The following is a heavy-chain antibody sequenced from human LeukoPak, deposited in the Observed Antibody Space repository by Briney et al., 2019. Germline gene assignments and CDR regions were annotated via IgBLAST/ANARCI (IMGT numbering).Heavy chain of an antibody. CDR3: ARGLVVARHDAFDI. Sequence: PSESLSLTCAVYVGSPRGYYSRWIRQTPGKGVWWIGEINHRVSTNYTTSLTRRATISVATSTNQFSLKLSSVTAADTAVYYCARGLVVARHDAFDIWGQGTMVTVSS. D-gene: IGHD2-21*01. V-gene: IGHV4-34*01. J-gene: IGHJ3*02. CDR1: VGSPRGYY. CDR2: INHRVST.